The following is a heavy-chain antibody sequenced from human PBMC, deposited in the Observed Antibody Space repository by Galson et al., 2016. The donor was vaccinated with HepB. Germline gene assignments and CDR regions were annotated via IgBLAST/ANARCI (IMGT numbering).Heavy chain of an antibody. J-gene: IGHJ4*02. CDR2: IWSDRSNK. V-gene: IGHV3-33*01. CDR3: ARGGRNDVFDY. Sequence: SLRLSCAASGFTLSSFGMHWVRQAPGKGLEWVALIWSDRSNKYNADSVKGRFTIPRDNSKNTLYLQMNSLSVDDTAVYYCARGGRNDVFDYWGQGTLVTVSS. CDR1: GFTLSSFG. D-gene: IGHD1-1*01.